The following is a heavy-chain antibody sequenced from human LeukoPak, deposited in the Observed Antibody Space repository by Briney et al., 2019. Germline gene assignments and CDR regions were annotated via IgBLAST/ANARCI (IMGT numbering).Heavy chain of an antibody. Sequence: GGSLRLSCAASGFTFSSYRMSWVGQAPGKGLEWVANIKQDGSEKHYVDSVKGRFTISRDNAKNSLYLQMNSLRAEDTAVYYCATERAGERPRPLLSYYYMDVWGKGTTVTISS. CDR2: IKQDGSEK. CDR1: GFTFSSYR. V-gene: IGHV3-7*01. CDR3: ATERAGERPRPLLSYYYMDV. D-gene: IGHD3-16*01. J-gene: IGHJ6*03.